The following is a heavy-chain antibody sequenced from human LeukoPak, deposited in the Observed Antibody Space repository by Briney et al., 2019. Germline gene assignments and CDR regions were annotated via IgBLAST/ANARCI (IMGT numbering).Heavy chain of an antibody. Sequence: ASVKVSCTASGYTFTGYYMHWERQAPGQGLEWMGWINPNRGGTNYAQKFQGRVTMTRDTSISTAYMELSRLRSDDTAVYYCARDLITMVRGDYYNDYWGQGTLVTVSS. J-gene: IGHJ4*02. CDR1: GYTFTGYY. D-gene: IGHD3-10*01. CDR3: ARDLITMVRGDYYNDY. V-gene: IGHV1-2*02. CDR2: INPNRGGT.